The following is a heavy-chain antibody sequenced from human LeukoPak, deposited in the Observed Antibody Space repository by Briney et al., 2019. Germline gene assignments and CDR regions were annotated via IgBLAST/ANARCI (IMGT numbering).Heavy chain of an antibody. Sequence: PGGSLRLSCAASGFTLSNAYMSWVREAPGEGLEWVSVIYSGGSTYYADSVKGRFTISRDNSKNTLYLQMNSLRAEDTAVYYCARGYSSGWYGGFDPWGQGTLVTVSS. V-gene: IGHV3-66*02. CDR1: GFTLSNAY. CDR3: ARGYSSGWYGGFDP. J-gene: IGHJ5*02. D-gene: IGHD6-19*01. CDR2: IYSGGST.